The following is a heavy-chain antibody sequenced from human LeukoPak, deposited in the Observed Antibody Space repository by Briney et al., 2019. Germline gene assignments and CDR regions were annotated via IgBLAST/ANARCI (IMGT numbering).Heavy chain of an antibody. CDR3: ARDGGEGYFDWSPINWFDP. D-gene: IGHD3-9*01. Sequence: ASVKVSCKASGYTFTDYFLHWVRQAPGQGLEWMGWINPNSGGTNYAQKFQGRVTMTRDTSISTAYMELSRLRSDDTAVYYCARDGGEGYFDWSPINWFDPWGQGTLVTVSS. V-gene: IGHV1-2*02. J-gene: IGHJ5*02. CDR1: GYTFTDYF. CDR2: INPNSGGT.